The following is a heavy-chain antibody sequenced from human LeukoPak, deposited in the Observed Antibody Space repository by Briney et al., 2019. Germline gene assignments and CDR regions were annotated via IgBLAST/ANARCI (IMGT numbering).Heavy chain of an antibody. CDR2: ISGSGGST. V-gene: IGHV3-23*01. D-gene: IGHD1-1*01. CDR1: GFTFSSYA. Sequence: PGGSLRLSCAASGFTFSSYAMSWVRQAPGKGLEWVSAISGSGGSTYHADSVKGRFTISRDNSKNTLYVQMNSLRAEDTAVYYCAKGGDWNDVSNYWGQGTLVTVSS. J-gene: IGHJ4*02. CDR3: AKGGDWNDVSNY.